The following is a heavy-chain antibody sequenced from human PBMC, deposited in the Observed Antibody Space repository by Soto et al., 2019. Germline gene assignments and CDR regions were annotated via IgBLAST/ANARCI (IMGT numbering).Heavy chain of an antibody. J-gene: IGHJ4*02. CDR1: GYTFTGYA. Sequence: QVQLVQSGAEEKKPGASVKVSCKASGYTFTGYAMHWVRQAPGQRLEWMGWINAGNGNTKYSQKFQGRVTITRDTSASVAYMGLSSLSSEDTAVYYCARAVAVAADFDYWGQGTLVTVSS. CDR2: INAGNGNT. D-gene: IGHD6-19*01. CDR3: ARAVAVAADFDY. V-gene: IGHV1-3*05.